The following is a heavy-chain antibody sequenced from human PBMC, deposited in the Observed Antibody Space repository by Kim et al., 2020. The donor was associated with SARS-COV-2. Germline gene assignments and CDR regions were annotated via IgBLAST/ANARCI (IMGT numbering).Heavy chain of an antibody. D-gene: IGHD2-2*01. V-gene: IGHV3-48*03. CDR3: ARGEKPAALYYYYYYGMDV. Sequence: GGSLRLSCAASGFTFSSYEMNWVRQAPGKGLEWVSYISSSGSTIYYADSVKGRFTISRDNAKNSLYLQMNSLRAEDTAVYYCARGEKPAALYYYYYYGMDVWGQGTTVTVSS. CDR1: GFTFSSYE. J-gene: IGHJ6*02. CDR2: ISSSGSTI.